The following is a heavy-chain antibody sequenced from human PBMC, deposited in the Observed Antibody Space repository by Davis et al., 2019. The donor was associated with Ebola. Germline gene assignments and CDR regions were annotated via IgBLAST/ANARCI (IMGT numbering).Heavy chain of an antibody. D-gene: IGHD1-26*01. CDR3: ARDRRNWYPGVGGLDI. Sequence: GESLKISCAASGFTFADYYMSWIRQAPGKGLEWVSYISNRDGTIFYADSVKGRFTISRDNVKNSLFLQMNSLRAEDTAVYYCARDRRNWYPGVGGLDIWGQGTMVTVSS. J-gene: IGHJ3*02. CDR1: GFTFADYY. CDR2: ISNRDGTI. V-gene: IGHV3-11*04.